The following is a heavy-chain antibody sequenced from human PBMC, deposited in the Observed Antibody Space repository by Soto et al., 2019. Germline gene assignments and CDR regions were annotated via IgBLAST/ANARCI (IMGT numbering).Heavy chain of an antibody. CDR2: IYSGST. Sequence: SETLSLTCPLSVSGVSISINRFYWGWLRQPPGKGLEWIGSIYSGSTYYNPSLKNRVTISEDTSRNQFSLKMSSMTAADTAVYYCPRQTRIGYRQSSVRIDPWRLRILVTVSS. D-gene: IGHD5-18*01. CDR1: GVSISINRFY. V-gene: IGHV4-39*01. J-gene: IGHJ5*02. CDR3: PRQTRIGYRQSSVRIDP.